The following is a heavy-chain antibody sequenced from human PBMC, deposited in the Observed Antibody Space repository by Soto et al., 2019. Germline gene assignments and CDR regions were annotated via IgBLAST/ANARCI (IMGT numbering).Heavy chain of an antibody. D-gene: IGHD6-19*01. CDR2: ISYTGST. CDR1: GGSVSSGHYY. V-gene: IGHV4-61*01. Sequence: QVQLQESGPGLVRPSETLSLTCTVSGGSVSSGHYYWSWSRQPPGKGLEWIGYISYTGSTNYNPSLKSRVTISVDTSKNQFSLKMNSVTAADTAVYYCARSGAGSGWLGGQVTLVTVSS. J-gene: IGHJ4*02. CDR3: ARSGAGSGWL.